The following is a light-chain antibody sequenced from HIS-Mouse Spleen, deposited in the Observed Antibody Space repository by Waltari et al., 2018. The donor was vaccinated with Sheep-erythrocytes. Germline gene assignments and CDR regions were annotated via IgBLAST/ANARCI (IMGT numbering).Light chain of an antibody. Sequence: DIVMTQSPLSLPVTPGEPASISCRSSQSLLHSNGYNYLDWYLQKPGQSPQLLIYLGSNRASGVPDRFSGRGSGTDFTLKISRVEAEEVGVYYCMQALQTPIFTFGPGTKVDIK. J-gene: IGKJ3*01. V-gene: IGKV2-28*01. CDR3: MQALQTPIFT. CDR1: QSLLHSNGYNY. CDR2: LGS.